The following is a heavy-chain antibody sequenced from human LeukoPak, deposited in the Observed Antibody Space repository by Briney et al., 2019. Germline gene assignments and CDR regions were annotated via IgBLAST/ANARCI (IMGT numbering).Heavy chain of an antibody. CDR2: ISAYNGNT. V-gene: IGHV1-18*01. CDR3: AKTSGVRWEPNYYFDY. J-gene: IGHJ4*02. D-gene: IGHD1-26*01. CDR1: GYTFTSYG. Sequence: ASVKVSCKASGYTFTSYGISWVRQAPGQGLEWMGWISAYNGNTNYAQKLQGRVTMTTDTSTSTAYMELRSLRSDDTAVYYCAKTSGVRWEPNYYFDYWGQGTLVTVSS.